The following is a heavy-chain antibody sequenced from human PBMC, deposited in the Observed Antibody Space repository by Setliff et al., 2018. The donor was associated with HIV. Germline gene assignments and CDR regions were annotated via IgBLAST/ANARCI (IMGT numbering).Heavy chain of an antibody. V-gene: IGHV1-2*06. Sequence: ASVKVSCKASGYTFTGYYMHWVRQAPGQGLEWMGRINPNSGGTNYAQKCQGRVTMTRDTSISTAYMELSRLRSDDTAVYYCARADVSYYGSGSYLNWFDPWGQGTLVTVSS. J-gene: IGHJ5*02. D-gene: IGHD3-10*01. CDR2: INPNSGGT. CDR3: ARADVSYYGSGSYLNWFDP. CDR1: GYTFTGYY.